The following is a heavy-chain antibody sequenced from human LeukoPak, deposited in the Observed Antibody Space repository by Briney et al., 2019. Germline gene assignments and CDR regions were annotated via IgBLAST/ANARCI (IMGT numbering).Heavy chain of an antibody. J-gene: IGHJ1*01. CDR2: INSDGSST. D-gene: IGHD3-22*01. V-gene: IGHV3-74*01. CDR3: AGDRRYDSSGYFQH. Sequence: GGSLRLSCAASGFTFSSYWMHWVRQAPGKGLVWVSRINSDGSSTDHADSVKGRFTISRDNSKNTLDLQMNSLRAEDTAMYYCAGDRRYDSSGYFQHWGQGTLVAVSS. CDR1: GFTFSSYW.